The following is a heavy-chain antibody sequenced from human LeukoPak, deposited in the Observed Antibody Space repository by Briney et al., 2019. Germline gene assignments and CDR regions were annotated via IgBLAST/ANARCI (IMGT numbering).Heavy chain of an antibody. V-gene: IGHV4-34*01. Sequence: PSETLSLTCAVYGGSFSGYYWSWIRQPPGKGLEWIGEINHSGSTNYNPSLKSRVTISVDTSKNQFSLKLSSVTAADTAVYYCARGSPGPIAYWGQGTLVTVSS. CDR2: INHSGST. CDR1: GGSFSGYY. D-gene: IGHD3-10*01. J-gene: IGHJ4*02. CDR3: ARGSPGPIAY.